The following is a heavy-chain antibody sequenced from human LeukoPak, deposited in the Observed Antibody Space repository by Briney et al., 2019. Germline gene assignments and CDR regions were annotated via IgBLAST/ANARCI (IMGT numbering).Heavy chain of an antibody. CDR2: IRYDGSNK. CDR1: GFTFSSYG. D-gene: IGHD2-15*01. J-gene: IGHJ4*02. CDR3: AKGPNIVVVVAATGGHYFDY. V-gene: IGHV3-30*02. Sequence: GGSLRLSCAASGFTFSSYGMHWVRQAPGKGLEWVAFIRYDGSNKYYADSVKGRFTISRDNSKNTLYLQMNSLRAEDTAVYYCAKGPNIVVVVAATGGHYFDYWGQGTLVTVSS.